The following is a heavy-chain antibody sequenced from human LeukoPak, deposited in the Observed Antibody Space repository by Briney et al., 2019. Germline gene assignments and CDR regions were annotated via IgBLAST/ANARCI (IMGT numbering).Heavy chain of an antibody. Sequence: SETLSLTCTVSGGSISSSSYHWGWIRQPPGKGLEWIGDIYYSGSTYYNPSLKSRVTISVDTSKNQFSLKLSSVTAADTAVYYCARSSSWHTDAFDIWGQGTMVTVSS. D-gene: IGHD6-13*01. CDR1: GGSISSSSYH. CDR2: IYYSGST. V-gene: IGHV4-39*07. CDR3: ARSSSWHTDAFDI. J-gene: IGHJ3*02.